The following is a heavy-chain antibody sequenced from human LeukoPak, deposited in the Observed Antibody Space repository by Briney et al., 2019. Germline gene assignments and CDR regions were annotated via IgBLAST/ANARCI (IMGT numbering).Heavy chain of an antibody. CDR1: GFTFSTYG. Sequence: GGSLRLSCAASGFTFSTYGMHWVRQAPGKGLEWVAVISYDGSNKYYADSVKGRFTISRDNSKNTLYLQMNSLRAEDTAVYYCARSGSSWYILPFDYWGQGTLVTVSS. D-gene: IGHD6-13*01. J-gene: IGHJ4*02. CDR2: ISYDGSNK. CDR3: ARSGSSWYILPFDY. V-gene: IGHV3-30*03.